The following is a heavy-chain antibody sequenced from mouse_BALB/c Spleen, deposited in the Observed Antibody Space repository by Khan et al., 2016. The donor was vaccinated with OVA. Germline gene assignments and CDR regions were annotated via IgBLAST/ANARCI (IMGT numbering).Heavy chain of an antibody. Sequence: VELVESGPGLVAPSQSLSITCTVSGFSLTSYGVHWVRQPPGKGLEWLGVIWAGGSTNYNSALMSRLSISKDNSKSQVFLKTNSVQTNDTAIYYCAGLEDIWGQGTTLTVSS. CDR3: AGLEDI. CDR2: IWAGGST. CDR1: GFSLTSYG. J-gene: IGHJ2*01. V-gene: IGHV2-9*02. D-gene: IGHD3-1*01.